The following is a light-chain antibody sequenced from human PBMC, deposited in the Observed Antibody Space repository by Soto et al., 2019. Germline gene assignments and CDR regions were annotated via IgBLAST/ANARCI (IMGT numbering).Light chain of an antibody. CDR2: DDY. J-gene: IGLJ2*01. Sequence: QSVLTQPPSVSAAPGQKVTISCSGSSSNIGNNYVYWYQQLPGTAPKLLIYDDYKRPSGVPDRFSGSKSGTSATLGITGLQTGDEADYYCGAWGGGLSAVAFGGGTKVTVL. CDR3: GAWGGGLSAVA. CDR1: SSNIGNNY. V-gene: IGLV1-51*01.